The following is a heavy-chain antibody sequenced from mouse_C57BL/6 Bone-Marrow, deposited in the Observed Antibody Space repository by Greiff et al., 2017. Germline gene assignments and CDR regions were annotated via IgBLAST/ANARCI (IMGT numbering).Heavy chain of an antibody. CDR2: INPGSGGT. CDR3: ARTPYSNYVFDY. D-gene: IGHD2-5*01. J-gene: IGHJ2*01. Sequence: VKLQESGAELVRPGTSVKLSCKASGYAFTNYLIEWVKQRPGQGLEWIGVINPGSGGTNYNEKFKGKATLTADKSSSTAYMQLSSLTSEDSAVYFCARTPYSNYVFDYWGRGTTLTVSS. V-gene: IGHV1-54*01. CDR1: GYAFTNYL.